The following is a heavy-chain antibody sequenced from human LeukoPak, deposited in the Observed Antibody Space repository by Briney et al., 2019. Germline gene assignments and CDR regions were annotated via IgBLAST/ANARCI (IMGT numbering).Heavy chain of an antibody. V-gene: IGHV4-59*08. CDR2: TSYSRTT. J-gene: IGHJ3*02. CDR1: GGSITGYY. CDR3: AKLGHSDGWYLGAFDI. D-gene: IGHD6-19*01. Sequence: SETLSLTCTVSGGSITGYYSNWIRQPPGMRLEWVGYTSYSRTTIYNSSLKGRATMSIDTSKNQLYLNLTSVTAADTAVYYCAKLGHSDGWYLGAFDIWGQGTTVTVSS.